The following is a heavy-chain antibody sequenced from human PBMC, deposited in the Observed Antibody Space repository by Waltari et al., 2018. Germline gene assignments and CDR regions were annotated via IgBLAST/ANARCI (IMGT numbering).Heavy chain of an antibody. V-gene: IGHV4-39*01. Sequence: QLQLQESGPGLVKPSETLSLTCTVSGGPIISSSHYWDWIRQSPGKGMEWIGSIYSSGNTYYNASLKSRGTISVDTSKNQFSLKLNSVTAADTAVYYCARRLPPSLVDSWGQGTLVTVSS. CDR3: ARRLPPSLVDS. J-gene: IGHJ4*02. CDR2: IYSSGNT. CDR1: GGPIISSSHY.